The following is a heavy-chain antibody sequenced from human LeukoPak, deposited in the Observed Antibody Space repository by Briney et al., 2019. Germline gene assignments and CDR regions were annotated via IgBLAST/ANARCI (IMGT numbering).Heavy chain of an antibody. Sequence: PSETLSLTCTVSGGSISSGGYYWSWIRQHPGKGLEWIGYIYYSGSTYYNPSLKSRVTISVDTSKNQFFLKLSSVTAADTAVYYCARSGRYYGSGSYPYYYYYGMDVWGKGTTVTVSS. V-gene: IGHV4-31*03. CDR2: IYYSGST. D-gene: IGHD3-10*01. CDR3: ARSGRYYGSGSYPYYYYYGMDV. J-gene: IGHJ6*04. CDR1: GGSISSGGYY.